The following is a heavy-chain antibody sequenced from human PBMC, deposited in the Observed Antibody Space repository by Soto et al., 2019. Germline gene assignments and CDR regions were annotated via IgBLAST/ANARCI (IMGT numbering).Heavy chain of an antibody. CDR2: IKPDGSDK. V-gene: IGHV3-7*01. J-gene: IGHJ4*02. CDR3: AGVLNRLLQGAPIAS. CDR1: GFTFSDYG. Sequence: GGSLRLSCVGTGFTFSDYGMSWVRQPPGKGLEWVANIKPDGSDKYYVDSVRGRFSISRDNAKNSLYMQMNSLSADDTAVYYWAGVLNRLLQGAPIASGGQEILVTVS. D-gene: IGHD2-2*01.